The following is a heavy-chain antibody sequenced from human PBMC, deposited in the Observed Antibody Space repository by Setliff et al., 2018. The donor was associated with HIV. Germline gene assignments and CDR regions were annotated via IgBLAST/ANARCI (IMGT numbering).Heavy chain of an antibody. D-gene: IGHD6-19*01. Sequence: ASVKVSCKASGYTFTSYDINWVRQATGQGLEWMGWMMPSSGNTGYAQKFQGRLTMTRNTSISTAYMELSGLISEDAAVYYCARDRVAVAGKEEYFQHWGQGTLVTVSS. CDR1: GYTFTSYD. J-gene: IGHJ1*01. V-gene: IGHV1-8*02. CDR2: MMPSSGNT. CDR3: ARDRVAVAGKEEYFQH.